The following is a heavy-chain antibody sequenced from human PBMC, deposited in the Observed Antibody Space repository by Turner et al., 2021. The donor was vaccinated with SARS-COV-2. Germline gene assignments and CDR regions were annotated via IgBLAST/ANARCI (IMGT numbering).Heavy chain of an antibody. CDR3: ARLMDTAMDYYGTDV. D-gene: IGHD5-18*01. CDR1: GGSISSSSYY. V-gene: IGHV4-39*01. Sequence: QLQLQESGPGLVKPSETLSLTCTVSGGSISSSSYYWGWIRQPPGKGLEWIGNIYNSGGAYYNPSLKSRVTISVDPSKTQFSLKLTSVTAADTAVYYCARLMDTAMDYYGTDVWGQGTTVTVSS. J-gene: IGHJ6*02. CDR2: IYNSGGA.